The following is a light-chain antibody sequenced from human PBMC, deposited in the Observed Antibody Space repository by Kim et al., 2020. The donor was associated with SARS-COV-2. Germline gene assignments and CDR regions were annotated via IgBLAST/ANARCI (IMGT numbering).Light chain of an antibody. J-gene: IGKJ4*01. CDR1: QSVSSSY. Sequence: EIVLTQSPGTLSLSPGERATLSCRASQSVSSSYLGWYQQKPGQAPRLLIYGASSRATGIPDRCSGSGSGTDFTLTISRLEPEDFAVYYCQQFGRSSRTFGGGTKVDIK. V-gene: IGKV3-20*01. CDR3: QQFGRSSRT. CDR2: GAS.